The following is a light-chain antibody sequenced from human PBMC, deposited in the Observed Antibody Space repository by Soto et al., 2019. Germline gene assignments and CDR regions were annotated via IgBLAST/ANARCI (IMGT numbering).Light chain of an antibody. CDR1: QTVGSD. J-gene: IGKJ4*01. V-gene: IGKV3-11*01. CDR2: SAS. Sequence: EILLTQSPATLSLSPGERATLSCRASQTVGSDLVWYNQKRGQAPRLLSYSASNRATGIPARFSVSGSVTDFTLAISSLEPEDFAAYYCQQRSNWPPTFGGGTKVEIK. CDR3: QQRSNWPPT.